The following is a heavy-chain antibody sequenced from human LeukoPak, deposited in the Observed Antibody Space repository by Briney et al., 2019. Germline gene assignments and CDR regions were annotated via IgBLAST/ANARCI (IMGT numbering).Heavy chain of an antibody. J-gene: IGHJ4*02. CDR1: GVSVSSSTYY. D-gene: IGHD6-13*01. CDR2: IYYSEST. V-gene: IGHV4-39*07. CDR3: AREGIATAGWKFDF. Sequence: PETLSLTCTVSGVSVSSSTYYWGWIRQPPGKELEWIGTIYYSESTYYNPSLKSRVTISVDTSKNQFSLQLNSVTPEDTAVYYCAREGIATAGWKFDFWGQGTLVTVSS.